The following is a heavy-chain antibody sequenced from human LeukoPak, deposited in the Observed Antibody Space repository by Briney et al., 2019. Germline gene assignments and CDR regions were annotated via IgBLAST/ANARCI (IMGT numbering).Heavy chain of an antibody. CDR3: AREGYSSSWYYYYGMDV. J-gene: IGHJ6*02. CDR1: GFTVSSNY. CDR2: IYSGGST. D-gene: IGHD6-13*01. V-gene: IGHV3-53*01. Sequence: GGSLSLSCAASGFTVSSNYMSWVRQAPGKGLEWVSVIYSGGSTYYADSVKGRSTISRDNSKNTLYLQMNSLRAEDTAVYYCAREGYSSSWYYYYGMDVWGQGTTVTVSS.